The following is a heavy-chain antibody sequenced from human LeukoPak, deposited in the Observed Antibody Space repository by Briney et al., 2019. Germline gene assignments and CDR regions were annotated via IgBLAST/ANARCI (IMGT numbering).Heavy chain of an antibody. J-gene: IGHJ4*02. CDR2: IYYTGGT. D-gene: IGHD5-18*01. CDR3: ARLSGGYSDPDY. CDR1: GGSINSFY. Sequence: RSSETLSLTCTVSGGSINSFYWSWIRQPPGKGLEWIGYIYYTGGTNYNPSLKSRVTISVDTSNNQFSLKLNSVTAADTAVYYCARLSGGYSDPDYWGQGTLV. V-gene: IGHV4-59*08.